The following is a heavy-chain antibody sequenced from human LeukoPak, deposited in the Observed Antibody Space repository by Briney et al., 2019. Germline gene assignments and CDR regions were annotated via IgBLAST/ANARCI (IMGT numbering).Heavy chain of an antibody. Sequence: SETLSLTCTVSGGSISSYYWSWIRQPPGKGLEWIGYIYYSGSTNYNPSLKSRVTISVDTTSNQFSLKLNSVTAADTAVYYCARRAYGSGSFNRYHFDYWGQGTLVAVSS. CDR3: ARRAYGSGSFNRYHFDY. CDR2: IYYSGST. D-gene: IGHD3-10*01. J-gene: IGHJ4*02. V-gene: IGHV4-59*08. CDR1: GGSISSYY.